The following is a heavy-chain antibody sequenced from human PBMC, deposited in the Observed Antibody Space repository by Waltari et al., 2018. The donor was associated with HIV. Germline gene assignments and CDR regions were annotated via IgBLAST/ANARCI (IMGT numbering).Heavy chain of an antibody. V-gene: IGHV3-73*02. J-gene: IGHJ4*02. D-gene: IGHD5-18*01. CDR1: GFTFSDSS. Sequence: EVQLVESGGGLVQPGGSLKLSCAASGFTFSDSSIHWVRQASGKGLEWVGRIRTKATSYATAYAASVKGRFTISREDSKNTAYLQMNSLKTEDTAVYYCTSPYGYSYESWGQGTLVTVSS. CDR2: IRTKATSYAT. CDR3: TSPYGYSYES.